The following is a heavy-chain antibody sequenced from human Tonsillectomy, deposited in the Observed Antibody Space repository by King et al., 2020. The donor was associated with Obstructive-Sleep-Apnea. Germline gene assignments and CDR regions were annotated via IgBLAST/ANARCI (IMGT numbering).Heavy chain of an antibody. CDR3: SRDSGSYRSLPLQGDY. CDR1: GFTVSSNY. Sequence: VQLVESGGGLVQPGGSLRLSCAASGFTVSSNYMNWVRRAPGKGLEWVSVLYSGGSTYYADSVKGRFTISRDNSKNTLYLKMNSLRAEDTAVYYCSRDSGSYRSLPLQGDYWGQGTLVTVSS. V-gene: IGHV3-66*01. CDR2: LYSGGST. J-gene: IGHJ4*02. D-gene: IGHD3-16*02.